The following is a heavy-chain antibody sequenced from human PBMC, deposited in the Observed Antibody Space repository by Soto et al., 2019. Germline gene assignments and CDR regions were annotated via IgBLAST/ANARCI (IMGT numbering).Heavy chain of an antibody. J-gene: IGHJ5*02. Sequence: SETLSLTCTVPGGSISSYYWSWIRQPPGKGLEWIGYIYYSGSTNYNPSLKSRVTISVDTSKNQFSLKLSSVTAADTAVYYCARDYYGSGSYYTNWFDPWGQGTLVTVSS. CDR3: ARDYYGSGSYYTNWFDP. D-gene: IGHD3-10*01. CDR1: GGSISSYY. CDR2: IYYSGST. V-gene: IGHV4-59*01.